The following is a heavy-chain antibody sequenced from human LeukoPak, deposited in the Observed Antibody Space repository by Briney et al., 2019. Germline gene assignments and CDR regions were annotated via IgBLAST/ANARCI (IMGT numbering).Heavy chain of an antibody. CDR3: ARGRLMVRGVNRLDY. V-gene: IGHV1-18*03. J-gene: IGHJ4*02. Sequence: GASVKVSCKASGYTFTSYGISWVRQAPGQGLEWMGWISAYNGNTNYALKLQGRVTMTTDTSTSTAYMELRSLRSDDMAVYYCARGRLMVRGVNRLDYWGQGTLVTVSS. CDR2: ISAYNGNT. D-gene: IGHD3-10*01. CDR1: GYTFTSYG.